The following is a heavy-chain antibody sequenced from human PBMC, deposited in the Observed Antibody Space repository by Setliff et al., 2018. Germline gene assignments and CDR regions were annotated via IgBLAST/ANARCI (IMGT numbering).Heavy chain of an antibody. V-gene: IGHV1-46*01. CDR3: AREGVDTRSSTDYRYYMDV. CDR2: INPSGGYA. Sequence: ASVKVSCKSSGNSFTVFYLHWVRQAPGQGLEWMGIINPSGGYANYAQKFQGRVTMTRDTSTSTVYMELSSLRTEDTAVYYCAREGVDTRSSTDYRYYMDVWGKGTTVTVSS. D-gene: IGHD5-18*01. J-gene: IGHJ6*03. CDR1: GNSFTVFY.